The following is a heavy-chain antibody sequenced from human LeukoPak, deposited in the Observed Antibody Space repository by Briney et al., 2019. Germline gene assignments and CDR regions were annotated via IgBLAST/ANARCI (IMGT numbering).Heavy chain of an antibody. V-gene: IGHV4-59*01. CDR3: VRGERLGGDY. CDR2: ISYSGGT. CDR1: GVSISSYY. Sequence: SETLSLTCSVSGVSISSYYWSWIRQSPGKGLEWIGYISYSGGTNYNPSLKSRVTISLDTSKNQFSPQLSSVTAADTAVYYCVRGERLGGDYWGHGTLVTVSS. J-gene: IGHJ4*01. D-gene: IGHD3-10*01.